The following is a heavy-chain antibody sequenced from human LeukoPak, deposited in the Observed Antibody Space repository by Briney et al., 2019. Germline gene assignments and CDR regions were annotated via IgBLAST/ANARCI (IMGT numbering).Heavy chain of an antibody. Sequence: TGGSLRLSCAASGFTFSSYAMSWVRQAPGKGLEWVSAISGSGGSTYYADSVKGRFTISRDNSKNTLYLRMNSLRAEDTAVYYCAKGSLHCSSTSCYAGDAFDIWGQGTMVTVSS. CDR1: GFTFSSYA. CDR3: AKGSLHCSSTSCYAGDAFDI. V-gene: IGHV3-23*01. D-gene: IGHD2-2*01. CDR2: ISGSGGST. J-gene: IGHJ3*02.